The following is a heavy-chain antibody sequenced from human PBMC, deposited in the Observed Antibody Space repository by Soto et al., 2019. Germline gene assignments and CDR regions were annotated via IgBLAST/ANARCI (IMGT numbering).Heavy chain of an antibody. V-gene: IGHV3-30*18. CDR1: GFTFSNYN. J-gene: IGHJ4*02. Sequence: GGYLRLHCAASGFTFSNYNIHLVRQAPGKGLEWVAVISHDGNNKYYADSVKGRFTISRDNSKNTLYLQMNSLRVEDTAVYYCAKDQADTSGWFLDYWGQGTLVTFSS. CDR3: AKDQADTSGWFLDY. D-gene: IGHD6-19*01. CDR2: ISHDGNNK.